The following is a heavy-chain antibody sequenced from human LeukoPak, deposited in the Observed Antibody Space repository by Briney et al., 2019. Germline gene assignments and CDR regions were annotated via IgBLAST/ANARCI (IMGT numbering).Heavy chain of an antibody. Sequence: GGSLRLSCAASVFTFSSYAMHWVRQAPGKGLEYVSAISSNGGSTYYANSVKGRFTISRDNSKNTLYLQMGSLRAEDMAVYYCARGMATINYFDYWGQGTLVTVSS. CDR1: VFTFSSYA. CDR2: ISSNGGST. J-gene: IGHJ4*02. D-gene: IGHD5-24*01. CDR3: ARGMATINYFDY. V-gene: IGHV3-64*01.